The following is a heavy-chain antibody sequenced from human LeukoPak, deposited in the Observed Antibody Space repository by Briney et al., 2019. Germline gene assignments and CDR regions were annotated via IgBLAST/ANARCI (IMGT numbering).Heavy chain of an antibody. CDR1: GGSFSGYY. D-gene: IGHD2-2*01. J-gene: IGHJ6*03. Sequence: SETLSLTCAVYGGSFSGYYWSWIRQPPGKGLEWIGEINHSGSTNYNPSLKSRVTISVDTSKNQFSLKLSSVTAADTAVYYCARGPLIVVVPAVNYYYYMDVWGKGTTVTVSS. CDR2: INHSGST. V-gene: IGHV4-34*01. CDR3: ARGPLIVVVPAVNYYYYMDV.